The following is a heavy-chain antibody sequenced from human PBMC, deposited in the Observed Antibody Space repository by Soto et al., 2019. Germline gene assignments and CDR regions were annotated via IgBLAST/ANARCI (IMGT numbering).Heavy chain of an antibody. CDR1: GFTFSSYS. CDR3: ARPGPDYASPWWAFDY. V-gene: IGHV3-48*02. Sequence: HPGGSLRLSCAASGFTFSSYSMNWVRQAPGKGLEWVSYISSSSSTIYYADSVKGRFTISRDNAKNSLYLQMNSLRDEDTAVYYCARPGPDYASPWWAFDYWGQGTLVTVSS. CDR2: ISSSSSTI. D-gene: IGHD4-17*01. J-gene: IGHJ4*02.